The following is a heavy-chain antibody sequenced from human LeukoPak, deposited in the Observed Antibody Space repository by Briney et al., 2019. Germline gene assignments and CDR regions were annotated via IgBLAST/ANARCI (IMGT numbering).Heavy chain of an antibody. CDR3: ARDAQRGFDYSNSLEY. CDR2: IWSDGSNR. Sequence: GGSLRLSCAASGFIYSHYGMHWVRQAPGKGLEWVADIWSDGSNRFYAGSVKGRFTISRDNSQNTLFLQMNSLRAEDTAMYYCARDAQRGFDYSNSLEYWGHGTLVTVSS. CDR1: GFIYSHYG. V-gene: IGHV3-33*01. D-gene: IGHD4-11*01. J-gene: IGHJ4*01.